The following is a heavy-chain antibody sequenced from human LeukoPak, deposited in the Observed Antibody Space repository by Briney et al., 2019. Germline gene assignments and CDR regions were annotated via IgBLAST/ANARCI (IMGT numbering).Heavy chain of an antibody. D-gene: IGHD4-17*01. CDR2: IYYSGST. V-gene: IGHV4-59*01. CDR3: AREGPDYADAMIY. Sequence: SETLSPTCTVSGGSISSYYWSWIRQPPGKGLEWIGYIYYSGSTNYNPSLKSRVTISVDTSKNQFSLKLSSVTAADTAVYYCAREGPDYADAMIYWGQGTLVTVSS. CDR1: GGSISSYY. J-gene: IGHJ4*02.